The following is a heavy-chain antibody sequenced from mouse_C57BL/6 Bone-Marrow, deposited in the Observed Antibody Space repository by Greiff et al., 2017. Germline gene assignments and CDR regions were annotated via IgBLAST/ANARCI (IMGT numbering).Heavy chain of an antibody. CDR2: IRNKANGYTT. D-gene: IGHD1-1*01. Sequence: EVQLVESGGCLVQPGGSLSLSCAASGFTFTDYYMSWVRQPPGKALEWLGFIRNKANGYTTEYSASVKGRFTISRDNSQSILYLQMNALRAEDSATYYCARCYYGSSYWYFDVWGTGTTVTVSS. CDR1: GFTFTDYY. CDR3: ARCYYGSSYWYFDV. V-gene: IGHV7-3*01. J-gene: IGHJ1*03.